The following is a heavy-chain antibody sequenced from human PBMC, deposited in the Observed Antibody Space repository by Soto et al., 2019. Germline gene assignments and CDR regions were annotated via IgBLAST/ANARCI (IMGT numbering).Heavy chain of an antibody. CDR2: INHIGST. CDR1: GGSFSGYY. J-gene: IGHJ4*02. CDR3: VTASRYFDWLLSY. V-gene: IGHV4-34*01. Sequence: SETLSLTCAVYGGSFSGYYWSWIRQPPGKGLEWIGEINHIGSTNYNPSLKSRVTISVDTSKNQFSLKLSSVTAADTAVYYCVTASRYFDWLLSYWGQGTLVTVSS. D-gene: IGHD3-9*01.